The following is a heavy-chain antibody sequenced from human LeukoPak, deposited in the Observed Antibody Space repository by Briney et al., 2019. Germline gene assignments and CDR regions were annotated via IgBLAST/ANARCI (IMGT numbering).Heavy chain of an antibody. CDR3: ARAARVGYSSSWYNRPGWYFDY. CDR1: GYTFTSYG. CDR2: ISGYNGNT. Sequence: ASVKVSCKASGYTFTSYGISWVRQAPGQGLEWMGWISGYNGNTNYAQKLQGRVTMTTDTSTSTAYMELRSLRSDDTAVYYCARAARVGYSSSWYNRPGWYFDYWGQGTLVTVSS. D-gene: IGHD6-13*01. J-gene: IGHJ4*02. V-gene: IGHV1-18*01.